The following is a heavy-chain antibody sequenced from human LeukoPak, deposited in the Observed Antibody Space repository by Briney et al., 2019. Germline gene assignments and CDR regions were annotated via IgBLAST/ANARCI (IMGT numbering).Heavy chain of an antibody. CDR2: INHRGDT. J-gene: IGHJ4*03. CDR1: GGSFSTYY. V-gene: IGHV4-34*01. D-gene: IGHD1-1*01. Sequence: SETLSLTCAVYGGSFSTYYWSWIRQYPGKGLEWIAEINHRGDTNYNPSVKSRVTISVDTSKNQFSLKITSLTAADTAVYYCVRGPTIRETGYFDYWGQGTLVTVSS. CDR3: VRGPTIRETGYFDY.